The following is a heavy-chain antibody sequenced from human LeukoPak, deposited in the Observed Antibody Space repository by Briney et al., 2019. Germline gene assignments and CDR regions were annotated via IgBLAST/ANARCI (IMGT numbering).Heavy chain of an antibody. V-gene: IGHV3-48*01. CDR2: ISSSSTTK. Sequence: GGSLRLSCAASGFTFSTYRMNWVRQAPGKGLEWVAYISSSSTTKYYADSVKGRFTISRDNAKNSLYLQMNSLRAEDTAVYYCARDSSSYYYYMDVWGKGTTVTVSS. CDR1: GFTFSTYR. CDR3: ARDSSSYYYYMDV. J-gene: IGHJ6*03.